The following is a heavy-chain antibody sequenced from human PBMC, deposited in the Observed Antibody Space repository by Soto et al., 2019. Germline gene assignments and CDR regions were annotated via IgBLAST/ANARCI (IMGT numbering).Heavy chain of an antibody. J-gene: IGHJ3*02. CDR1: GFTFSSYA. CDR2: ISGSGGST. Sequence: EVQLLESGGGLVQPGGSLRLSCGASGFTFSSYAMSWVRQAPGKGLEWVSAISGSGGSTYYADSVKGRFTISRDNSKNTLYLQMNSLRGEDTAVYFCAKRKWDLRDAFDICGQGTMVTVSS. V-gene: IGHV3-23*01. D-gene: IGHD1-26*01. CDR3: AKRKWDLRDAFDI.